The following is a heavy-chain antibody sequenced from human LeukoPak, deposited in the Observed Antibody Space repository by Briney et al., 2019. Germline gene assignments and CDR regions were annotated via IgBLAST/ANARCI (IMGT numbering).Heavy chain of an antibody. CDR2: IYTSGST. J-gene: IGHJ4*02. CDR3: ARVSYQEGVDY. D-gene: IGHD2-2*01. V-gene: IGHV4-4*07. Sequence: SETLSLTCTVSGGSISSYYWSWIRQPAGKGLEWIGRIYTSGSTNYNPSLKSRVTMSVDTSKNQFSLKLNFVTAADTAVYYCARVSYQEGVDYWGQGTLVTVSS. CDR1: GGSISSYY.